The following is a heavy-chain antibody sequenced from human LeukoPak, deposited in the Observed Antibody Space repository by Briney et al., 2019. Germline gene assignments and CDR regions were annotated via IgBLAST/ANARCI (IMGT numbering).Heavy chain of an antibody. CDR3: ARDHRWQHLWNWFDP. J-gene: IGHJ5*02. CDR1: GYSISSGYY. Sequence: SETLSLTCTVSGYSISSGYYWGWIRQPPGKGLEWIGTIYHSGSTYYNPSLRSRVTISVDTSKNQFSLKLSSVTAADTAVYYCARDHRWQHLWNWFDPWGQGTLVTVSS. D-gene: IGHD2-15*01. V-gene: IGHV4-38-2*02. CDR2: IYHSGST.